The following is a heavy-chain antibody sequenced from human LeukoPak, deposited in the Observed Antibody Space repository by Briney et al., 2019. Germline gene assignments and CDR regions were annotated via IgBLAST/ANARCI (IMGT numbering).Heavy chain of an antibody. V-gene: IGHV3-23*01. CDR1: GFTFSTFA. J-gene: IGHJ6*02. CDR3: AKDRRISYGSSNYYAMDV. D-gene: IGHD5-18*01. CDR2: ISGSADSS. Sequence: GGSLRLSCAASGFTFSTFAMSWVRQAPGKGLEWVSAISGSADSSYYADSVKGRFTISRDNSKNTPYLQMNSLRAEDTALYYCAKDRRISYGSSNYYAMDVWGQGTTVTVSS.